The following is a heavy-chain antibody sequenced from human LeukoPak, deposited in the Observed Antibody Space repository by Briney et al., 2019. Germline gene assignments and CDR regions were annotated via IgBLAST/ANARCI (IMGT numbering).Heavy chain of an antibody. CDR2: IRSKAYGGTT. CDR1: GFTFSNAW. D-gene: IGHD6-13*01. V-gene: IGHV3-49*05. J-gene: IGHJ4*02. Sequence: NAGGSLRLSCAASGFTFSNAWMSWVRQAPGKGLEWVGFIRSKAYGGTTNYAASVKGRFTILRDDSKSIAFLQMNSLKTEDTAVYYCTRDLNPYSSSWYIPWYWGQGTLVTVSS. CDR3: TRDLNPYSSSWYIPWY.